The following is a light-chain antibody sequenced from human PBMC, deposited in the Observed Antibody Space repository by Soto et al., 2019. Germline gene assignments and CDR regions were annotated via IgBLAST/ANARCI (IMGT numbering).Light chain of an antibody. Sequence: QSALNQPASVSGSPGQAITLSCTGTSSDFGSYNLVSWYQQHPGKDPKLMIYEVSKRPSGVSNRFSGSKSANTASLTISGLQAYYEADYYCCSYGGRSTYVFGTGTKLTVL. CDR2: EVS. J-gene: IGLJ1*01. V-gene: IGLV2-23*02. CDR1: SSDFGSYNL. CDR3: CSYGGRSTYV.